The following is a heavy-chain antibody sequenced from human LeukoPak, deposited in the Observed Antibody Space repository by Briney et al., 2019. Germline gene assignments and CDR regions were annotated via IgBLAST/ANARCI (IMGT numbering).Heavy chain of an antibody. J-gene: IGHJ4*02. V-gene: IGHV3-7*01. D-gene: IGHD2-8*01. Sequence: GGSLTLSCAASGFTFSSYWLSWVRQAPGTGLEWVANIKQDGSEKYYVDSVKGRFTISRDKAKNSLYLQMNSLRAEDTAVYYCARGRTNDLYWGQGTLVTVSS. CDR3: ARGRTNDLY. CDR1: GFTFSSYW. CDR2: IKQDGSEK.